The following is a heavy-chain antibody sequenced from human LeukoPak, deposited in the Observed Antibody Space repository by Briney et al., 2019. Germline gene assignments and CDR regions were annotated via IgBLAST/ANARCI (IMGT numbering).Heavy chain of an antibody. CDR2: VYYSGST. CDR1: GGSISSSNYY. J-gene: IGHJ4*02. V-gene: IGHV4-39*01. CDR3: ARAVYGDGDFDY. D-gene: IGHD4-17*01. Sequence: PSETLSLTCTVSGGSISSSNYYWGWIRQPPGKGLEWIGSVYYSGSTYYNPSLKSRVTISVDTSKSQFSLKLTSVTAADTAVYYCARAVYGDGDFDYWGQGALVTVSS.